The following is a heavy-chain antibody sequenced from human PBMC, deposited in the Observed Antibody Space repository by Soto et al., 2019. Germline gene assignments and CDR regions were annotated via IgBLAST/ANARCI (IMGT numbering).Heavy chain of an antibody. J-gene: IGHJ2*01. V-gene: IGHV3-23*01. CDR1: GFTLRSYA. CDR2: ISCSGIST. Sequence: PGGSLILSWAASGFTLRSYAMSWVRQAPGKGLEWVSGISCSGISTHYADSVKGRFTVSRDNSKNTLYLQMNSLRAEDTAVYNCAKEPVGPDWYFDLWGRGTLVTVSS. CDR3: AKEPVGPDWYFDL.